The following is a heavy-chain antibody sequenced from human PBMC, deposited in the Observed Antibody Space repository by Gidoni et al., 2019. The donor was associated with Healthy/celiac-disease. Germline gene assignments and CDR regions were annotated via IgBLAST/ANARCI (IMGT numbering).Heavy chain of an antibody. D-gene: IGHD7-27*01. V-gene: IGHV3-23*01. Sequence: EVQLLESGGGLVKHGGSLRLSCAASGSTFSSYAMSWVRQAPGKGLEWVSAISGSGGSTYYADSVKGRFTISRDNSKNTLYLQMNSLRAEDTAVYYCAKDRNWGASGEYFDYWGQGTLVTVSS. J-gene: IGHJ4*02. CDR2: ISGSGGST. CDR1: GSTFSSYA. CDR3: AKDRNWGASGEYFDY.